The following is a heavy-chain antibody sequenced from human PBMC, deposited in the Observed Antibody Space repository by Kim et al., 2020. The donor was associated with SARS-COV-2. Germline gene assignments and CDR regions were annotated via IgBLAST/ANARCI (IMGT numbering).Heavy chain of an antibody. Sequence: GGTNYAQKFQGRVTMTRDTSISTAYMELSRLRSDDTAVYYCARAVGVDYWGQGTLVTVSS. CDR3: ARAVGVDY. CDR2: GGT. D-gene: IGHD1-26*01. V-gene: IGHV1-2*02. J-gene: IGHJ4*02.